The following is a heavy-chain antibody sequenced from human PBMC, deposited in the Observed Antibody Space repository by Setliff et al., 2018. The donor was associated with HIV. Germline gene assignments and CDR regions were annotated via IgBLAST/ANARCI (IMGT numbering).Heavy chain of an antibody. CDR2: IQSGGII. CDR3: AKVYYADSGYFDS. V-gene: IGHV3-23*01. D-gene: IGHD3-16*01. Sequence: PGGSLRLSCAASGLTLSNSAMTWVRQKPWRGLEWVSLIQSGGIIYYADSVKGRFTISRDNSKNTLFLQMDSLRVEDTALYYCAKVYYADSGYFDSWGQGTLVTVSS. CDR1: GLTLSNSA. J-gene: IGHJ4*02.